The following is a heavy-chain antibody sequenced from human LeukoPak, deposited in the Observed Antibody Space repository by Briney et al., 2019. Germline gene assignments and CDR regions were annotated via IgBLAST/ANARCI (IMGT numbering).Heavy chain of an antibody. CDR1: GFTFSSYG. CDR2: IRHDGSYK. J-gene: IGHJ4*02. D-gene: IGHD1-20*01. Sequence: GGSLRLSCAAPGFTFSSYGMHWVRQAPGKGLEWVAFIRHDGSYKYYADSVKCRFTISRDDSKNTLYLQMNSLRAEDTAMYYCAKVSITALDYWGQGTLVTVSS. CDR3: AKVSITALDY. V-gene: IGHV3-30*02.